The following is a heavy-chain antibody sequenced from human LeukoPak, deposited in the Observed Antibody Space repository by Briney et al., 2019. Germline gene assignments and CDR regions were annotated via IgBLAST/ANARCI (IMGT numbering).Heavy chain of an antibody. D-gene: IGHD3-9*01. CDR3: ARHSYDIFIGYYPNFDY. J-gene: IGHJ4*02. Sequence: SETLSLTCTVSGGSISSYYWSWIRQPPGKGLEWIGHIHYSGSTNYNPSLKSRVTISVDTSKNQFSLKLSSVTAADTAVYYCARHSYDIFIGYYPNFDYWGQGTLVTVSS. CDR2: IHYSGST. V-gene: IGHV4-59*08. CDR1: GGSISSYY.